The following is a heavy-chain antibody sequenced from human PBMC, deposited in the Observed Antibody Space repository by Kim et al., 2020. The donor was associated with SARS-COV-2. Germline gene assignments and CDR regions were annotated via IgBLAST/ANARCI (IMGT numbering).Heavy chain of an antibody. J-gene: IGHJ4*02. Sequence: GGSLRHSCTASGFTFTTYWMSWVRQAPGKGLEWVANIKEDGSETYYVDSVKGRFTISRDNAKNSVYLQMNSLRAEDTAVYFCGRDYSDWGQGTLVTVSS. CDR1: GFTFTTYW. CDR2: IKEDGSET. D-gene: IGHD6-13*01. CDR3: GRDYSD. V-gene: IGHV3-7*01.